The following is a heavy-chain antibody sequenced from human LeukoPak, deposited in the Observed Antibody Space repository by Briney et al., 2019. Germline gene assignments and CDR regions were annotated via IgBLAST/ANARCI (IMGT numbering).Heavy chain of an antibody. CDR2: INHSGST. J-gene: IGHJ4*02. V-gene: IGHV4-34*01. D-gene: IGHD7-27*01. CDR1: GGSFSGYY. CDR3: ASPANGDLVY. Sequence: SETLSLTCAVYGGSFSGYYWSWIRQPPGKGLEWIGEINHSGSTNYNPSLKGRVTISVDTSKNQFSLKLSSVTAADTAVYYCASPANGDLVYWGQGTLVTVSS.